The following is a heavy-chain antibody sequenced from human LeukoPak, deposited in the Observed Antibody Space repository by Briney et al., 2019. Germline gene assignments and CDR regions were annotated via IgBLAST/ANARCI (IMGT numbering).Heavy chain of an antibody. D-gene: IGHD6-13*01. CDR3: ARGSAAAHDY. CDR1: GGSISSGSYY. Sequence: SQTLSLTCTVSGGSISSGSYYWSWIRQPAGKGLEWIGRIYTSGSTNYNPSLKSRVTISVDTSKNQFSLKLSSVTAADTAVYYCARGSAAAHDYWGQGTLVTVSS. CDR2: IYTSGST. V-gene: IGHV4-61*02. J-gene: IGHJ4*02.